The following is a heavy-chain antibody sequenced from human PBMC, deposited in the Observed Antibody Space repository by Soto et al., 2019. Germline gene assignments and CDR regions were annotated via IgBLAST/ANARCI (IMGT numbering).Heavy chain of an antibody. CDR2: LSRRSDI. V-gene: IGHV3-21*01. D-gene: IGHD2-2*02. Sequence: GGSLRLSCVGSGFTFSTYSINWVRQAPGKGLEWVSSLSRRSDIYSADSVKGRFTISRDHAKNSVSLQMNRLRAEDTAAYYCAREYTAWPLAYGLDVWGQGTTVTVSS. CDR3: AREYTAWPLAYGLDV. J-gene: IGHJ6*02. CDR1: GFTFSTYS.